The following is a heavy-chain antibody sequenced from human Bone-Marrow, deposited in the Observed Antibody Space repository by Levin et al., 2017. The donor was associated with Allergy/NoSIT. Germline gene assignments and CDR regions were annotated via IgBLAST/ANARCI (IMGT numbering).Heavy chain of an antibody. Sequence: SQTLSLTCTVSSDSLTSDTYYWSWIRQPPGKGLEWLGCIFSGGKTNYNPSLKSRVTVSIDASKNRFSLHLSSVTAADTAVYYCARSPFGGEDYGILTGYSYCDHWGQGALVTVSS. V-gene: IGHV4-61*01. CDR2: IFSGGKT. D-gene: IGHD3-9*01. CDR1: SDSLTSDTYY. CDR3: ARSPFGGEDYGILTGYSYCDH. J-gene: IGHJ4*02.